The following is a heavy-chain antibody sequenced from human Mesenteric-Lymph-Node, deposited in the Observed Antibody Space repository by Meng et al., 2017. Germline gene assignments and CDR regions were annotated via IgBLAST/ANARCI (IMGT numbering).Heavy chain of an antibody. CDR2: SYDSGST. Sequence: RLRGPGPALVRPSPTPALPCTVSGGSISIYNCYCRWIRQPPGKGLGLICYSYDSGSTYYNPSLKSRVTISVATSMNQFCLKLSAVTAAYTAVYYCSSGPTTYFAYCGQGTLVTVSS. V-gene: IGHV4-30-4*01. D-gene: IGHD4-11*01. CDR3: SSGPTTYFAY. J-gene: IGHJ4*02. CDR1: GGSISIYNCY.